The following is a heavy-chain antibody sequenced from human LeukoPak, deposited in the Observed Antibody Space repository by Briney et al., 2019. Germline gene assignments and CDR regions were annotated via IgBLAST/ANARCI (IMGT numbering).Heavy chain of an antibody. CDR2: IYYSGST. D-gene: IGHD3-22*01. V-gene: IGHV4-38-2*02. CDR3: ARDLSDSSGYLYYYYYYMDV. J-gene: IGHJ6*03. Sequence: NPSETLSLTCTVSGYSISSGYYRGWIRPPPGKGLEWIGSIYYSGSTYYNPSLKSRVTISVDTSKNQFSLKLSSVTAADTAVYYCARDLSDSSGYLYYYYYYMDVWGKGTTVTISS. CDR1: GYSISSGYY.